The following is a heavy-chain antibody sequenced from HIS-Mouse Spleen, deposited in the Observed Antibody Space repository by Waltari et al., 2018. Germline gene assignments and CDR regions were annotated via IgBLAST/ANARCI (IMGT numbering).Heavy chain of an antibody. D-gene: IGHD6-19*01. J-gene: IGHJ4*02. Sequence: QVTLRESGPALVKPTQTLTLTCTFSGFSLSTSGMCVSWIRQPPGKALEWLARIDWDDDKYYSTSLKPRLTISKDTSKNQVVLTMTNMDPVDTATYYCARIAEGYSSGWYAVDYWGQGTLVTVSS. CDR3: ARIAEGYSSGWYAVDY. CDR1: GFSLSTSGMC. CDR2: IDWDDDK. V-gene: IGHV2-70*15.